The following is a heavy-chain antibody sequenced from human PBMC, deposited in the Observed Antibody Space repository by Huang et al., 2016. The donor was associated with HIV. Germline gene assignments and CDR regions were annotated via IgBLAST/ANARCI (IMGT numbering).Heavy chain of an antibody. J-gene: IGHJ3*01. CDR1: GGSVNSGYYY. CDR3: ARLPFDYVWGTQRQTALDELDV. Sequence: QLQLQESGPGLVRPSETLSLTCSVSGGSVNSGYYYWGWIRQPPGKGLEWIASVFYGGNTFFNPSLRRRVSMSLDTSKKRFSLNLSSVNAADTAVYFCARLPFDYVWGTQRQTALDELDVWGQGTMVTVSS. V-gene: IGHV4-39*01. D-gene: IGHD3-16*01. CDR2: VFYGGNT.